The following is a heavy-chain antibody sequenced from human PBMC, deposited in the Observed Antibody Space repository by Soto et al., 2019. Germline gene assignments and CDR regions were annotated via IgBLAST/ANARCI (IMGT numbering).Heavy chain of an antibody. CDR3: ALYSGYDLVNYSYCYMDV. D-gene: IGHD5-12*01. CDR1: DGSIRSYC. J-gene: IGHJ6*03. V-gene: IGHV4-59*08. Sequence: SETLSLTCTVSDGSIRSYCWTWIRQPPGEGLEWIGCICNSGTTNYNPSLKSRVTISVDTPKNQFSLKLSSVTAADTAVYYCALYSGYDLVNYSYCYMDVWGKGTMVSVS. CDR2: ICNSGTT.